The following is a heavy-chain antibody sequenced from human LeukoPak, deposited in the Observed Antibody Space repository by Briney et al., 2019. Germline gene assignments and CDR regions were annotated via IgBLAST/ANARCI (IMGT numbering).Heavy chain of an antibody. CDR3: ARVGVLGERTYFDY. CDR1: GYTFTGYY. Sequence: ASVKVSCKASGYTFTGYYMHWVRQAPGQRLEWMGWINPNSGGTNYAQKFQGRVTMTRDTSISTAYMELSRLRSDDTAVYYCARVGVLGERTYFDYWGQGTLVTVSS. CDR2: INPNSGGT. J-gene: IGHJ4*02. V-gene: IGHV1-2*02. D-gene: IGHD3-16*01.